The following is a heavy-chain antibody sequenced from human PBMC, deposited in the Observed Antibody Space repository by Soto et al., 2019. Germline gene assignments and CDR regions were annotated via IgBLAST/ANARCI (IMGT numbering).Heavy chain of an antibody. CDR3: ASDYYDSSGYWSRKPSDLYY. D-gene: IGHD3-22*01. CDR1: GGSVSSGSYY. J-gene: IGHJ4*02. CDR2: IYYSGST. V-gene: IGHV4-61*01. Sequence: SETLSLTCTVSGGSVSSGSYYWSWIRQPRGKGPEWIGYIYYSGSTYYNRSLKTRVTIPVYTSKNQFSLKLSSVTAVDTAVYYCASDYYDSSGYWSRKPSDLYYWGQGTLVTVSS.